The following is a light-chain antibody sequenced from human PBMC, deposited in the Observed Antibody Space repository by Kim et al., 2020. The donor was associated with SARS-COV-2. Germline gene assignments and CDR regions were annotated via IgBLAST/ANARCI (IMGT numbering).Light chain of an antibody. CDR1: QSVSSSY. CDR3: QQYGNLPRT. CDR2: GAS. J-gene: IGKJ1*01. Sequence: PPGERATPSCRASQSVSSSYLAWYQQKPGQAPRLLIYGASSRATGIPDRFSGSGSGTDFTLTISRLEPDDFAVYYCQQYGNLPRTFGQGTKVDIK. V-gene: IGKV3-20*01.